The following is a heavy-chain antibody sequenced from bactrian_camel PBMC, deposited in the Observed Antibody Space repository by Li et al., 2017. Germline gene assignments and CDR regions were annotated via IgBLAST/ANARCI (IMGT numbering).Heavy chain of an antibody. V-gene: IGHV3S35*01. CDR3: ARVRGVVAVGFVDY. CDR2: IDSGGSTT. D-gene: IGHD6*01. CDR1: GFTFSNYA. Sequence: LRLSCEASGFTFSNYAMHWVRQAPGKGREWVASIDSGGSTTYYADSVKGRFTASRDNAQNTVYLQMNSLKPDDTAVYSCARVRGVVAVGFVDYWGQGTQVTVSS. J-gene: IGHJ4*01.